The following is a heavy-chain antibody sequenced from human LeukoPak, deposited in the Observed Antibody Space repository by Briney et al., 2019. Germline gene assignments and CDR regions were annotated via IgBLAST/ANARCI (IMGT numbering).Heavy chain of an antibody. V-gene: IGHV4-59*01. CDR3: ARVNYDSSGYFFDY. Sequence: PSETLSLTCTVSGGSISSNYWSWIRQPPGKGLEWIGYIYNSGSTIYNPSLKSRVTISVDTSKNQFSLKLSSVTAADTAVYYCARVNYDSSGYFFDYWGQGTLVTVSS. J-gene: IGHJ4*02. D-gene: IGHD3-22*01. CDR2: IYNSGST. CDR1: GGSISSNY.